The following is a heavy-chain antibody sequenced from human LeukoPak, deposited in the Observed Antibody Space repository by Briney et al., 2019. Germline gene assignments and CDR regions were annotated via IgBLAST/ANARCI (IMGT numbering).Heavy chain of an antibody. Sequence: PGGSLRLSCAASGFTFSSYAMSWVRQAPGKGLEWVSVISGSGGSTYYTDSVKGRFTISRDNSKSTLYLQMNSLRVEDTAIYYCARNLYYHDSSDYRGLMNYWGQGTLVTVSS. V-gene: IGHV3-23*01. D-gene: IGHD3-22*01. CDR1: GFTFSSYA. J-gene: IGHJ4*02. CDR2: ISGSGGST. CDR3: ARNLYYHDSSDYRGLMNY.